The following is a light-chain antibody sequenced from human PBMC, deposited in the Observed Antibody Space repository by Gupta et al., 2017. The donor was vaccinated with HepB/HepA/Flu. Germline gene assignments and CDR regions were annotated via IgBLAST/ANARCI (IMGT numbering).Light chain of an antibody. V-gene: IGLV1-44*01. Sequence: QSVLTQPPSAAGTPGQRVTISCSGSSPNIGSNTVNWYQQLPGTAPNPLIFSNNQRPSGVPDRFFCSTSGTYVSPAISGLQSEDEADDYCATWDASLNGVVFGGGTKLTVL. J-gene: IGLJ3*02. CDR2: SNN. CDR3: ATWDASLNGVV. CDR1: SPNIGSNT.